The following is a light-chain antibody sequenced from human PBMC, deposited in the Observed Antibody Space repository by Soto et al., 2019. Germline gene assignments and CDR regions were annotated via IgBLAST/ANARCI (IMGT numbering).Light chain of an antibody. CDR2: DAS. CDR3: QQYNNWPPIT. V-gene: IGKV3-15*01. CDR1: QSVSSN. Sequence: EIVMTQSPDTLSVSPGERATLSCRASQSVSSNLAWYQQKPGQAPRLLIYDASTRAPGFPARFSGSGSGTEFTLTISSLQSEDFGVYYCQQYNNWPPITFGQGTRLEIK. J-gene: IGKJ5*01.